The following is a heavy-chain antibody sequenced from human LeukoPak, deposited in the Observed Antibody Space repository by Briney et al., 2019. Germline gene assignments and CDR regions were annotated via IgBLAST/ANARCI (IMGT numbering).Heavy chain of an antibody. CDR1: GGSISSSGYY. Sequence: PSETLSLTCTVSGGSISSSGYYWGWIRQPPGKGLEWIGEINHSGSTNYNPSLKSRVTISVDTSKNQFSLKLSSVTAADTAVYYCARLGGETPYSGSYSTLDYGMDVWGQGTTVTVSS. CDR2: INHSGST. J-gene: IGHJ6*02. D-gene: IGHD1-26*01. V-gene: IGHV4-39*07. CDR3: ARLGGETPYSGSYSTLDYGMDV.